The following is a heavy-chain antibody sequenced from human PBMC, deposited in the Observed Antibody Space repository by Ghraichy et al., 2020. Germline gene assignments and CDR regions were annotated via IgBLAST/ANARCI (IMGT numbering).Heavy chain of an antibody. CDR3: AKDLNWGSPSPSIS. J-gene: IGHJ5*02. D-gene: IGHD7-27*01. CDR1: GFTFSNYA. CDR2: ISGGGGTT. Sequence: GGSLRLSCAASGFTFSNYAMTWVRQAPGKGLEWVSGISGGGGTTYYADSVKGRFTISRDSSKNTLYLQMNSLRAEDTAVYYCAKDLNWGSPSPSISWGQGTLVTVSS. V-gene: IGHV3-23*01.